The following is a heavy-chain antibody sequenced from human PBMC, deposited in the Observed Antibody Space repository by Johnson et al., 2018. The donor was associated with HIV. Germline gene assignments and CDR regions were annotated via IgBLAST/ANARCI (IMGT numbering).Heavy chain of an antibody. V-gene: IGHV3-30*04. CDR2: ISFDGTSK. D-gene: IGHD3-16*01. J-gene: IGHJ3*02. CDR3: ARDGGHPVDAFDI. CDR1: GFTFSSHA. Sequence: QVQLVESGGGVVQPGRSPRLSCAASGFTFSSHAMHWVRQAPGKGLEWVAFISFDGTSKYYADSVKGRFTISRDNSKNTVYLQMNSLRVEDTAVYYCARDGGHPVDAFDIWGQGTMVTVSS.